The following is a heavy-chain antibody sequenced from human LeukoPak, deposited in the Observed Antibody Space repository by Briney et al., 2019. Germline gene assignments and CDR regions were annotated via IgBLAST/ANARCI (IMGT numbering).Heavy chain of an antibody. CDR3: ARKLYGSGSYWFDP. Sequence: ASVKVSCKASGYTFTSYDIDWVRQATGQGLEWMGRMNPNSGNTGYAQKFQGRVTITRNTSISTAYMELSSLRSEDTAVYYCARKLYGSGSYWFDPWGQGTLVTVSS. CDR1: GYTFTSYD. V-gene: IGHV1-8*03. CDR2: MNPNSGNT. J-gene: IGHJ5*02. D-gene: IGHD3-10*01.